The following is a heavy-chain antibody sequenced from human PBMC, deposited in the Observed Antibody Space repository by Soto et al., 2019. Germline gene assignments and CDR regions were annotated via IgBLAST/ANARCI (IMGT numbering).Heavy chain of an antibody. J-gene: IGHJ5*02. V-gene: IGHV4-30-4*01. CDR2: IYYSGST. CDR3: ARVGASYWFDP. D-gene: IGHD3-16*01. Sequence: SETLSLTCTVSGGSISSGDYYWSWVRQPPGKGLEWIGYIYYSGSTYYNPSLKSRVTISVDTSKNQFSLKLSSVTAADTAVYYCARVGASYWFDPWGQGTQVTVSS. CDR1: GGSISSGDYY.